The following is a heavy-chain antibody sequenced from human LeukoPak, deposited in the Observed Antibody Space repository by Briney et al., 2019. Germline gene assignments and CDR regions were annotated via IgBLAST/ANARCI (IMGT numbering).Heavy chain of an antibody. CDR1: GFTFSNYW. J-gene: IGHJ6*02. CDR3: ARVRYYEDV. D-gene: IGHD3-3*01. CDR2: IKQDGSEK. Sequence: GGSLRLSCAASGFTFSNYWMSWVRQASGKGLEWVANIKQDGSEKYYVDSVRGRFTISRDNAKNSLFLQMNTLRAEDTAVYYCARVRYYEDVWGQGTTVTVSS. V-gene: IGHV3-7*01.